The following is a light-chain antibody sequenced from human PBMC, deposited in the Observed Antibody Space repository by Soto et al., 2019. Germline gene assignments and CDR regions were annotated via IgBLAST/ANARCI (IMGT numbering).Light chain of an antibody. Sequence: QPVLTQSPSASASLGASVKLTCTLSSGHSSYAIAWHQQQPGKGPRYLMKLNSDGSHSKGDGIPDRFSGSSSGAERYLTISRLQDEDEDYYYCQACGSYVVFGGGTKLTVL. V-gene: IGLV4-69*01. CDR2: LNSDGSH. CDR1: SGHSSYA. CDR3: QACGSYVV. J-gene: IGLJ2*01.